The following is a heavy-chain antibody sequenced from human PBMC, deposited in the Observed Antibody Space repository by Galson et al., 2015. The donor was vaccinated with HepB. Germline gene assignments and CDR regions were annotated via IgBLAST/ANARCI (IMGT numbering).Heavy chain of an antibody. CDR3: ARDGGTQLWLYYFDY. CDR2: IDPDNGNT. Sequence: SVKVSCKASGYAFISHAIHWLRQAPGQRLEWMGWIDPDNGNTKYSQKFRGRVTITRGTSASTAYMELSSLRSEDTAVYYCARDGGTQLWLYYFDYWGQGTLVTVSS. CDR1: GYAFISHA. J-gene: IGHJ4*02. V-gene: IGHV1-3*01. D-gene: IGHD5-18*01.